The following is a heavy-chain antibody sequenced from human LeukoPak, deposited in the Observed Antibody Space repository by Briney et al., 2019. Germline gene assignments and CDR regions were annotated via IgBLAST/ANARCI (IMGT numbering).Heavy chain of an antibody. CDR3: ARGYRYNWNYVRYYYGMDV. CDR2: FDPEDGET. Sequence: ASVKVSRKASGYTFTGYYMHWVRQAPGKGLEWMGGFDPEDGETIYAQKFQGRVTMTEDTSTDTAYMELSSLRSEDTAVYYCARGYRYNWNYVRYYYGMDVWGQGTTVTVSS. CDR1: GYTFTGYY. J-gene: IGHJ6*02. V-gene: IGHV1-24*01. D-gene: IGHD1-7*01.